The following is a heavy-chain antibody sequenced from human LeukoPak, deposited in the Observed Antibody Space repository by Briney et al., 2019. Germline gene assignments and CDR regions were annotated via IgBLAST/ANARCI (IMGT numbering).Heavy chain of an antibody. J-gene: IGHJ4*02. D-gene: IGHD6-13*01. V-gene: IGHV4-39*01. CDR3: HFHSSSAQYYFDY. CDR2: IYYSGST. CDR1: GGSISSSSYY. Sequence: SETLSLTCTVSGGSISSSSYYWGWIRQPPGKGLEWIGSIYYSGSTYYNPSLKSRVTISVDTSKNQFSLKLSSVTAADTAVYYCHFHSSSAQYYFDYWGQGTLVTVSS.